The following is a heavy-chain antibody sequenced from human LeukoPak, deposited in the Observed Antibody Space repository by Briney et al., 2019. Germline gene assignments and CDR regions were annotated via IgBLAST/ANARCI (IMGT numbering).Heavy chain of an antibody. CDR3: ARLGYSSSWYHDY. D-gene: IGHD6-13*01. CDR1: GFTFSSYE. CDR2: ISSSGSTI. J-gene: IGHJ4*02. V-gene: IGHV3-48*03. Sequence: GGSLRLSCAASGFTFSSYEMNWVRQAPGKGLEWVSYISSSGSTIYYADSVKGRFTISGDNAKNSLYLQMNSLRAEDTAVYYCARLGYSSSWYHDYWGQGTLVTVSS.